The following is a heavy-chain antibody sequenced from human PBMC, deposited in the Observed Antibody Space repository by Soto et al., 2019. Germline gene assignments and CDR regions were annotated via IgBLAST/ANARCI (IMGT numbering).Heavy chain of an antibody. Sequence: QVQLVESGGGEVQPGTSLRLSCIASGFIFSNNGMHWVRQAPGKGLEWVALVSHDGRKTFYADSVKGRLTIYRDNSKNTVYLHMNNLRPEDTAVYRCARDLRQGASGATVSGMDVWGQGTTVTVSS. J-gene: IGHJ6*02. CDR2: VSHDGRKT. CDR1: GFIFSNNG. D-gene: IGHD7-27*01. CDR3: ARDLRQGASGATVSGMDV. V-gene: IGHV3-30*03.